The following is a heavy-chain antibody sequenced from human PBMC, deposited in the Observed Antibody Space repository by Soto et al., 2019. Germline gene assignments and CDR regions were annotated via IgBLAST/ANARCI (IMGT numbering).Heavy chain of an antibody. J-gene: IGHJ5*02. D-gene: IGHD5-18*01. V-gene: IGHV1-8*01. CDR1: GWTFPNND. CDR3: ARMESFGSLNWFDP. CDR2: MNPGSGDT. Sequence: GASVKVSCKCSGWTFPNNDVSWVRQVTGQGLEWMGWMNPGSGDTGYAQKFQGRVTMTRDISIATAYMELNSLTSEDTAIYYCARMESFGSLNWFDPWGQGTLVTVSS.